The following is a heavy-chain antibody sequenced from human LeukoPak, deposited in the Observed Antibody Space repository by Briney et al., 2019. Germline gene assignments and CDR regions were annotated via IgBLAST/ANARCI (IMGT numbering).Heavy chain of an antibody. CDR3: ARVTPYNYYDSSGRRSWFDP. CDR2: INHSGST. V-gene: IGHV4-34*01. Sequence: SETLSLTCAVYGGSFSGYYWSWIRRPPGKGLEWIGEINHSGSTNYNPSLKSRVTISVDTSKNQFSLKLSSVTAADTAVYYCARVTPYNYYDSSGRRSWFDPWGQGTLVTVSS. D-gene: IGHD3-22*01. J-gene: IGHJ5*02. CDR1: GGSFSGYY.